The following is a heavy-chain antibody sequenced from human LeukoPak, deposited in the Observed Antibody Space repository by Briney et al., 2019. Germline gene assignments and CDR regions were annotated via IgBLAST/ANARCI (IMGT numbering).Heavy chain of an antibody. J-gene: IGHJ4*02. V-gene: IGHV4-59*01. CDR1: GGSISNYY. CDR3: ARVTGYMTEDYFDY. CDR2: IYYTGST. Sequence: SETLSLTCTVSGGSISNYYWNWLRQPPGKGLEWIGYIYYTGSTNYNPSLKSRVTISVDTSKNQFSLRLSSVTAADTAVYYCARVTGYMTEDYFDYWGQGTLITVSS. D-gene: IGHD6-13*01.